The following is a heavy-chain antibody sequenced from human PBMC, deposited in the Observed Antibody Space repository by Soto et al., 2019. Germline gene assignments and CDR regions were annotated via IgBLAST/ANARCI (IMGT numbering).Heavy chain of an antibody. Sequence: PSETLSLTCAVYGGSFSGYYWSWIRQPPGKGLEWIGEINHSGSTNYNPSLKSRVTISVDTSKNQFSLKLSSVTAADTAVYYCARNLGRGYYYYGMDVWGQGTTVTVSS. V-gene: IGHV4-34*01. CDR3: ARNLGRGYYYYGMDV. CDR2: INHSGST. D-gene: IGHD3-16*01. CDR1: GGSFSGYY. J-gene: IGHJ6*02.